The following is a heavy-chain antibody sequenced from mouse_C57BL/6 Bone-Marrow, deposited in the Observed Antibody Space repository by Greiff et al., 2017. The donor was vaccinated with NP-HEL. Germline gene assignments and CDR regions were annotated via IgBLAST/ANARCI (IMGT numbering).Heavy chain of an antibody. CDR2: INYDGSST. CDR1: GFTFSDYY. CDR3: ARDRGTRNLYYFDY. Sequence: DVHLVESEGGLVQPGSSMKLSCTASGFTFSDYYMAWVRQVPEKGLEWVANINYDGSSTYYLDSLKSRFIISRDNAKNILYLQMSSLKSEDTATYYCARDRGTRNLYYFDYWGQGTTLTVSS. J-gene: IGHJ2*01. D-gene: IGHD3-3*01. V-gene: IGHV5-16*01.